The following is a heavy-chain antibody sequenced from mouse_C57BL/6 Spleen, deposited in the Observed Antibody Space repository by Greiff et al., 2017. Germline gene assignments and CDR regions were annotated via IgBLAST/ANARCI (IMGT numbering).Heavy chain of an antibody. CDR2: FNPYNDYT. Sequence: QVQLQQSGAELVKPGASVKMSCTASGYTFTTYPIEWMQQNHGKSLEWIGNFNPYNDYTKYNDKFKGQVTLTVEKTTSPVYLELSRLTSDDSAVYCGTKKTAQGPFAYWGQGTLVTVSA. CDR1: GYTFTTYP. D-gene: IGHD3-2*02. V-gene: IGHV1-47*01. J-gene: IGHJ3*01. CDR3: TKKTAQGPFAY.